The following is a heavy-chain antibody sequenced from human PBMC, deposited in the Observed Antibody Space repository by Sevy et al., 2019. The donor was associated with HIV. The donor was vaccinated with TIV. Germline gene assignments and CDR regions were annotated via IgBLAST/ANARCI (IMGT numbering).Heavy chain of an antibody. V-gene: IGHV3-21*01. J-gene: IGHJ4*02. Sequence: GGSLRLSCAASGFTFSSYSMNWVRQAPGKGLEWVSSISSSSSYIYYADSVKGRFTISRDNAKNSRYLQMNSLRAEDTAVYYCARVVSSGYYDGNFDYWGQGTLVTVSS. D-gene: IGHD3-22*01. CDR2: ISSSSSYI. CDR1: GFTFSSYS. CDR3: ARVVSSGYYDGNFDY.